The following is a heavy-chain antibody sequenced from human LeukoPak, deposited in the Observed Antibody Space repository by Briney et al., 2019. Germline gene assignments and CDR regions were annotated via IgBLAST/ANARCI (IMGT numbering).Heavy chain of an antibody. Sequence: RWASVKVSCKASGYTFTSYDINWVRQATGQGLEWMGWMNPNSGNTGYAQKFQGRVTMTRNTSISTAYMELSSLRSEDTAVYYCAILYGSGEKYYYYYYMDVWGKGTTVTVSS. CDR2: MNPNSGNT. CDR3: AILYGSGEKYYYYYYMDV. J-gene: IGHJ6*03. V-gene: IGHV1-8*01. D-gene: IGHD3-10*01. CDR1: GYTFTSYD.